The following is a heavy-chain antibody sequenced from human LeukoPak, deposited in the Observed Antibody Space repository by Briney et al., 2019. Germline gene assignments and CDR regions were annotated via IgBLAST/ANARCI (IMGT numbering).Heavy chain of an antibody. Sequence: ASVTVSYTPSVYTFTSYGISWVRQAPGQGLEWMGWISAYNGNTNYAQKLQGRVTMTTDTSTSTAYMELRSLRSDDTAVYYCARVGHFDYWGQGTLVTVSS. CDR3: ARVGHFDY. V-gene: IGHV1-18*01. J-gene: IGHJ4*02. CDR1: VYTFTSYG. CDR2: ISAYNGNT.